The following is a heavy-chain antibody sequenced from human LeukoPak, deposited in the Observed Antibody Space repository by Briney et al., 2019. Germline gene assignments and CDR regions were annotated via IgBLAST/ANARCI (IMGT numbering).Heavy chain of an antibody. D-gene: IGHD5-18*01. CDR2: IYTRGTT. CDR3: ARVYTVMGATTVDHYHYYMDV. V-gene: IGHV4-61*09. CDR1: GGSIRSGRYY. Sequence: SQTLSLTCTVSGGSIRSGRYYWSWIRQPAGNGLEWIVHIYTRGTTNYNPSVKSRVTVSLDTSKNQISLKLSSVTAADTAIYYCARVYTVMGATTVDHYHYYMDVWGKGTTVTVSS. J-gene: IGHJ6*03.